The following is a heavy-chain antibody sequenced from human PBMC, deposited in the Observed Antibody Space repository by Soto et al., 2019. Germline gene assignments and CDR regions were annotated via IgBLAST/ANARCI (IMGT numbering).Heavy chain of an antibody. V-gene: IGHV1-46*01. D-gene: IGHD6-6*01. CDR2: IDPSGGST. CDR1: GYSLTSYY. J-gene: IGHJ4*02. Sequence: QVQLVQSGAEVKKPGASVKVSCKASGYSLTSYYIHWVRQAPGQGLEWMGIIDPSGGSTIFAQKFQGRVTMTRDTSTSTVYMELSSLRSEDTAIYYCARKYYFDYWGQGTLVTVSS. CDR3: ARKYYFDY.